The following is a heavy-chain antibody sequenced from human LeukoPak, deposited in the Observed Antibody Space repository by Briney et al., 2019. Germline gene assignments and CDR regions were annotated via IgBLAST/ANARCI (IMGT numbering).Heavy chain of an antibody. CDR3: ARATAMVTGYFDY. V-gene: IGHV3-30*04. CDR1: GFTFNTYA. Sequence: GGSLRLSCAASGFTFNTYAMHWVRQAPGKGLEWVSVISYDGRNKYYADSVKGRFTISRDNSKNTLYLQMHSLQSEDTAIYYCARATAMVTGYFDYWGRGTLVTVSS. D-gene: IGHD5-18*01. J-gene: IGHJ4*02. CDR2: ISYDGRNK.